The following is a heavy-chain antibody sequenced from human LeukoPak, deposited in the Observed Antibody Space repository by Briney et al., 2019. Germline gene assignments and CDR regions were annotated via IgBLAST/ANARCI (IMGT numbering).Heavy chain of an antibody. CDR3: ATNLLRGVDY. D-gene: IGHD3-10*01. Sequence: SETLSLTCTVSGGSISSYYWSWIRQPPGKGLGWIGYIYYSGTTNYNPSLKSRVTISVDTSKNQFSLKLSSVTAADTAVYYCATNLLRGVDYWGQGTLVTVSS. J-gene: IGHJ4*02. CDR2: IYYSGTT. CDR1: GGSISSYY. V-gene: IGHV4-59*08.